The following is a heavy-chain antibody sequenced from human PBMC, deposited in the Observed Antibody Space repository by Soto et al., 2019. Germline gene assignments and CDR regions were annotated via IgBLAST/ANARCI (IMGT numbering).Heavy chain of an antibody. V-gene: IGHV1-8*01. D-gene: IGHD4-17*01. Sequence: ASVKVSCKASGYTFTSYDINWVRQATGQGLEWMGWMNPNSGNTGYAQKFQGRVTMTRNTSISTAYMELSSLRSEDTAVYYCARALYGDYADSYYMDVWGKGTTVTVSS. CDR2: MNPNSGNT. CDR3: ARALYGDYADSYYMDV. CDR1: GYTFTSYD. J-gene: IGHJ6*03.